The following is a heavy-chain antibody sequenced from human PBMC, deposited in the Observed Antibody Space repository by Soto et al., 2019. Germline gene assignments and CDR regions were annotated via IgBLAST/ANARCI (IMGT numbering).Heavy chain of an antibody. D-gene: IGHD6-13*01. CDR1: GYRFTIYW. CDR2: IYPGDSDT. J-gene: IGHJ6*02. CDR3: ARTSAAGKYYYGMDV. Sequence: EVQLVQSGAEVKKPGESLKISCKGSGYRFTIYWIGWVRQMPGKGLEWMGIIYPGDSDTRYSPSFQGQVTISADKSISTAYPQWSSLKASDTAMYYCARTSAAGKYYYGMDVWGQGTTVTVSS. V-gene: IGHV5-51*01.